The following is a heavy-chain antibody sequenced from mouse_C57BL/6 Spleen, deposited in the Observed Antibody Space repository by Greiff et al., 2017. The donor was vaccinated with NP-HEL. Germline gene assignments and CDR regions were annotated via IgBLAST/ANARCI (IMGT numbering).Heavy chain of an antibody. D-gene: IGHD2-3*01. CDR2: ISSGSSTI. J-gene: IGHJ1*03. Sequence: EVHLVESGGGLVKPGGSLKLSCAASGFTFSDYGMHWVRQAPEKGLEWVAYISSGSSTIYYADTVKGRFTISRDNAKNTLFLQMTSLRSEDTAMYYCARKNGYYFWYFDVWGTGTTVTVSS. CDR1: GFTFSDYG. V-gene: IGHV5-17*01. CDR3: ARKNGYYFWYFDV.